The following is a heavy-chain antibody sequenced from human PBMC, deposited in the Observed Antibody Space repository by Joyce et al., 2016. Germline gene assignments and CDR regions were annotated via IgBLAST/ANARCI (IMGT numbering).Heavy chain of an antibody. CDR1: GYTFTDYY. CDR3: ATSWRTGIDSPY. V-gene: IGHV1-2*02. CDR2: MNPKTGGT. D-gene: IGHD1-1*01. Sequence: QVQLVQSGAEVKKPGASVQVSCKTSGYTFTDYYIHWVRQAPGQGLEWMGWMNPKTGGTKYAQRLQGRVTLTRDTSISAAYMELSTLTSDDTAVYYCATSWRTGIDSPYWGQGTLVIVSS. J-gene: IGHJ4*02.